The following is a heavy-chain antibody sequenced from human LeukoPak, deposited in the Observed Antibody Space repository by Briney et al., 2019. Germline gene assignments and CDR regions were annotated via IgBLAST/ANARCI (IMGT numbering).Heavy chain of an antibody. CDR1: GYTFTSYD. Sequence: ASVKVSCKASGYTFTSYDINWVRQATGQGLKWMGWMNPNSGNTGYAQKFQGRVTMTRNTSISTAYMELSSLRSEDTAVYYCARDLGAAADVVDDYWGQGTLVTVSS. CDR2: MNPNSGNT. J-gene: IGHJ4*02. CDR3: ARDLGAAADVVDDY. V-gene: IGHV1-8*01. D-gene: IGHD6-13*01.